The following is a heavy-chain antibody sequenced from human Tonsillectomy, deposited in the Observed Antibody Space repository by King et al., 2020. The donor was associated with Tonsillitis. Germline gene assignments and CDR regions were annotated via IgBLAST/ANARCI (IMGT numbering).Heavy chain of an antibody. V-gene: IGHV3-30*04. CDR2: ISYDGSNK. CDR1: GFTFSNYA. J-gene: IGHJ4*02. D-gene: IGHD6-13*01. Sequence: VQLVESGGGVVQPGRSLRLSCVASGFTFSNYAMHWVRQAPGKGLEWVADISYDGSNKYYTDSGKGRFTISRDNSKNTLYQQMNSLREDTAVYYCARDPGSYYFDYWGQGTLVTVSS. CDR3: ARDPGSYYFDY.